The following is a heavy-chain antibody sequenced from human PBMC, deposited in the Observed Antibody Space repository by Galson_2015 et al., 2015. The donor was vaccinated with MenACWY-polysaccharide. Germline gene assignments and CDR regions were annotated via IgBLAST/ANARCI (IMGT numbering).Heavy chain of an antibody. CDR1: GFSFNTYA. CDR2: LSATGGTI. CDR3: AAGYFRYDY. Sequence: SLRLSCAASGFSFNTYAMTWVRQAPGKGLEWVSSLSATGGTIYYADSVKGRFAISRDNSKNTVYLQMNSLRAEDTAVYYCAAGYFRYDYWGQGTPVTVSS. V-gene: IGHV3-23*01. J-gene: IGHJ4*02. D-gene: IGHD2-15*01.